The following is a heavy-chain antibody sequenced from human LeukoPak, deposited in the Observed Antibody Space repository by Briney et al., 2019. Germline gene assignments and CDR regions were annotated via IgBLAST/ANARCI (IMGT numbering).Heavy chain of an antibody. Sequence: GGSLRLSCAASGFTFSSYAMSWVRQAPGKGLEWVSAISGSGGSTYYADSVRGRFTISRDNSKNTLYLQMNSLRAEDTAVYYCAKGGEMATYYYYFYMDVWGKGTTVTVSS. CDR2: ISGSGGST. CDR3: AKGGEMATYYYYFYMDV. J-gene: IGHJ6*03. V-gene: IGHV3-23*01. CDR1: GFTFSSYA. D-gene: IGHD5-24*01.